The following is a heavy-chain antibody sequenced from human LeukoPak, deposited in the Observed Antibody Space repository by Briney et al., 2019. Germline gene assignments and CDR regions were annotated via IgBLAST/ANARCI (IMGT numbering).Heavy chain of an antibody. CDR3: AKKHRVGSSWYLDYFDY. D-gene: IGHD6-13*01. J-gene: IGHJ4*02. CDR2: IYSGGST. V-gene: IGHV3-66*02. CDR1: GFTVSSNY. Sequence: GGSLRLSCAASGFTVSSNYMSWVRQAPGKGLEWVSVIYSGGSTYYADSVKGRFTISRDNSKNTLYLQMNSLRAEDTAVYYCAKKHRVGSSWYLDYFDYWGQGTLVTVSS.